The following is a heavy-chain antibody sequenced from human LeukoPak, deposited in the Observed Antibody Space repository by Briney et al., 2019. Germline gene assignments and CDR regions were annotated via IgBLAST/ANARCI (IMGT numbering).Heavy chain of an antibody. Sequence: PSETLSLTCIVSGSSIYGYYWSWIRQPVGKGLEWIGYIYYSGSTNYNPSPKSRVTISVDTSKNQFSPKLSSVTAADTAVYYCAKNHESDGYPCLDHWGLGTLVTVSS. V-gene: IGHV4-59*01. CDR3: AKNHESDGYPCLDH. CDR2: IYYSGST. D-gene: IGHD3-22*01. CDR1: GSSIYGYY. J-gene: IGHJ4*02.